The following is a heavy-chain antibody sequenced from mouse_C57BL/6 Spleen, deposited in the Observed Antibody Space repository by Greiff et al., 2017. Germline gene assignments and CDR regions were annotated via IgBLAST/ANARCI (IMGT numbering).Heavy chain of an antibody. CDR3: ARGRNDNLYFDY. V-gene: IGHV1-19*01. CDR2: INPYNGGT. Sequence: EVQLQQSGPVLVKPGASVKMSCKASGYTFTDYYMNWVKQSHGKSLEWIGVINPYNGGTSYNQKFKGKATLTVDKSSSTAYMELNSLTSEDSAVYYCARGRNDNLYFDYWGQGTTLTVSS. CDR1: GYTFTDYY. J-gene: IGHJ2*01. D-gene: IGHD1-3*01.